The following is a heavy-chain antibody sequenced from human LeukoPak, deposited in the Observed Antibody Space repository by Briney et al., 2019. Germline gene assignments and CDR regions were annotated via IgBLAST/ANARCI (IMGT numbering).Heavy chain of an antibody. D-gene: IGHD2-21*01. CDR2: ITPILGIA. V-gene: IGHV1-69*04. CDR1: GGTFSSYA. Sequence: SVKVSCKASGGTFSSYAISWVRQAPGQGLEWMGRITPILGIANYAQKFQGRVTITADKSTSTAYMELSSLRSEDTAVYYCARVEYSTIVPGYYYYYGMDVWGQGTTVTVSS. CDR3: ARVEYSTIVPGYYYYYGMDV. J-gene: IGHJ6*02.